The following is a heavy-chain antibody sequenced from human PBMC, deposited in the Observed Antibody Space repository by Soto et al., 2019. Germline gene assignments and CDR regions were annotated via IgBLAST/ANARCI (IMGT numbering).Heavy chain of an antibody. J-gene: IGHJ6*02. CDR2: INHSGST. V-gene: IGHV4-34*01. CDR1: GGSFSGYY. D-gene: IGHD5-12*01. CDR3: ARVYSGYDHYYYYYGMDV. Sequence: SETLSLTCAVYGGSFSGYYWTWIRQPPGTGLEWIGEINHSGSTNYNPSLKSRVTISVDTSKNQFSLKLSSVTAADTAVFYCARVYSGYDHYYYYYGMDVWGQGTTVTVS.